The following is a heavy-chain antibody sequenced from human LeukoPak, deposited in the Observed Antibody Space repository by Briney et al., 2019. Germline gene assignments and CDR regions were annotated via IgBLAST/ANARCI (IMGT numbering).Heavy chain of an antibody. CDR3: ARANRPFHSSGWYKDY. CDR1: GFTFSSYA. V-gene: IGHV3-30-3*01. CDR2: ISYDGSSK. J-gene: IGHJ4*02. Sequence: PGTSLRLSCAASGFTFSSYAMHWVRQAPGKGLERVAVISYDGSSKYFADSVKGRFTISRDTSKNTLYLQMNSLRAEDTAVYYCARANRPFHSSGWYKDYWGQGTLVTVSS. D-gene: IGHD6-19*01.